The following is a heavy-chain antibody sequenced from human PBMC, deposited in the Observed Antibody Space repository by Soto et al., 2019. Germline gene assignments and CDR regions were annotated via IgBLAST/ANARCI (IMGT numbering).Heavy chain of an antibody. CDR2: IYYSGST. Sequence: PSETLSLTCTVSGGSISSYYWSWIRQPPGKGLEWIGYIYYSGSTNYNPSLKSRVTISVDTSKNQFSLKLSSVTAADTAVYYCARHGWERNWIGFDYWGQGTLVTVSS. J-gene: IGHJ4*02. CDR3: ARHGWERNWIGFDY. D-gene: IGHD1-1*01. CDR1: GGSISSYY. V-gene: IGHV4-59*08.